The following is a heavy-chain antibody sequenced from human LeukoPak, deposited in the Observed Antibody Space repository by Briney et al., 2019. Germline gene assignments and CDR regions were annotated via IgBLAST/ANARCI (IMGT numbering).Heavy chain of an antibody. CDR1: GFTFDDYA. Sequence: SGGSLRLSCAASGFTFDDYAMHWVRQAPGKGLEWVSGISWNSGSIGYADSVKGRFTISRDNAKNSLYLQMNSLRAEDTALYYCAKDGELGRDYWGQGTLVTVFS. CDR3: AKDGELGRDY. D-gene: IGHD7-27*01. CDR2: ISWNSGSI. J-gene: IGHJ4*02. V-gene: IGHV3-9*01.